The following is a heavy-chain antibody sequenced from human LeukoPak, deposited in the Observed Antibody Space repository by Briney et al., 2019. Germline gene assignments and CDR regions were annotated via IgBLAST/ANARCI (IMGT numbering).Heavy chain of an antibody. CDR2: IIPIFGTA. D-gene: IGHD4-17*01. CDR1: GGTFSSYA. CDR3: ASWHGDSTNWFDP. J-gene: IGHJ5*02. Sequence: EASVKVSCKASGGTFSSYAISWVRQAPGQGLEWIGGIIPIFGTANYAQKFQGRVTITADESTSTAYMELSSLRSEDTAVYYCASWHGDSTNWFDPWGQGTLVTVSS. V-gene: IGHV1-69*13.